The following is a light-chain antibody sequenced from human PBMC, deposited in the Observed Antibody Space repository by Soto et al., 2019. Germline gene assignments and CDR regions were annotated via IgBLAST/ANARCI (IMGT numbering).Light chain of an antibody. CDR3: QQRSNWRTWT. Sequence: EIVLTQSPATLSLSPGERATLSCRASQSVSSYLAWYQQKPGQAPRLLIYDASNRATGIPARFSGSGSGTDFTLTISSLGPEDFAFYYCQQRSNWRTWTFGQGTKVEIK. CDR1: QSVSSY. CDR2: DAS. J-gene: IGKJ1*01. V-gene: IGKV3-11*01.